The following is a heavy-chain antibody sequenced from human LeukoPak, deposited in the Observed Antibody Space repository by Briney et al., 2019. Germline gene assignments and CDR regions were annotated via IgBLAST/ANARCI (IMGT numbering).Heavy chain of an antibody. J-gene: IGHJ5*02. CDR1: GGSISSGGYY. CDR3: ARVGYYDSSGYNWFDP. D-gene: IGHD3-22*01. CDR2: IYYSGST. V-gene: IGHV4-31*03. Sequence: PSETLSLTCTVSGGSISSGGYYWSWIRQHPGKGLEWIGYIYYSGSTYYNPSLKSRVTISVDTSKNQFSLKLSSVTAADTAVYYCARVGYYDSSGYNWFDPWGQGTLVTVSS.